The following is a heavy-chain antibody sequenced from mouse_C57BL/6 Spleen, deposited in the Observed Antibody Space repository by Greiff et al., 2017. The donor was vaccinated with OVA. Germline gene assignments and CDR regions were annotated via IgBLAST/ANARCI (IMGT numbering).Heavy chain of an antibody. J-gene: IGHJ3*01. CDR2: IHPNSGST. D-gene: IGHD2-1*01. CDR3: AKEEDYGNYLAWFAY. Sequence: VKLQQPGAELVKPGASVKLSCKASGYTFTSYWMHWVKQRPGQGLEWIGMIHPNSGSTNYNEKFKSKATLTVDKSSSTAYMQLSSLTSEDSAVYYCAKEEDYGNYLAWFAYWGQGTLVTVSA. CDR1: GYTFTSYW. V-gene: IGHV1-64*01.